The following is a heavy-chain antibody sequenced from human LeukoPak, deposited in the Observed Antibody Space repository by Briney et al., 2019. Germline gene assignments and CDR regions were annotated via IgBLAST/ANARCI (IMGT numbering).Heavy chain of an antibody. V-gene: IGHV4-59*01. D-gene: IGHD1-14*01. J-gene: IGHJ5*02. CDR3: ARVSVRSHNWFDP. CDR2: IYYSGST. CDR1: GDSISSYY. Sequence: SETLSLTCTVSGDSISSYYWSWIRQPPGKGLEWIGYIYYSGSTNYNPSLKSRVTISVDTSKNQFSLKLSSVTAADTAVYYCARVSVRSHNWFDPWGQGTLVTVSS.